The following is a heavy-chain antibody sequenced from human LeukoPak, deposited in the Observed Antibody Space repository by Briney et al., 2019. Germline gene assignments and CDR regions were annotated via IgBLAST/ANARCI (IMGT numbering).Heavy chain of an antibody. Sequence: GASVKVSCKASGYTFTSYDINWVRQATGQGLEWMGWMNPNSGSTGYAQKFQGRVTMTRNTSISTAYMELSSLRSEDTAVYYCARARRATIFGVVTHYYFDYWGQGTLVTVSS. D-gene: IGHD3-3*01. J-gene: IGHJ4*02. CDR3: ARARRATIFGVVTHYYFDY. V-gene: IGHV1-8*01. CDR2: MNPNSGST. CDR1: GYTFTSYD.